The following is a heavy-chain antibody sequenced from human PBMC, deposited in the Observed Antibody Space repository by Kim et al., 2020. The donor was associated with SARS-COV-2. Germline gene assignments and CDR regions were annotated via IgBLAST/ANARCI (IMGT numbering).Heavy chain of an antibody. CDR3: ARRRAHIVVVPAAMRKLVGYFDY. CDR2: INHSGST. CDR1: GGSFSGYY. Sequence: SETLSLTCAVYGGSFSGYYWSWIRQPPGKGLEWIGEINHSGSTNYNPSLKSRVTISVDTSKNQFSLKLSSVTAADTAVYYCARRRAHIVVVPAAMRKLVGYFDYWGQGTLVTVSS. D-gene: IGHD2-2*01. V-gene: IGHV4-34*01. J-gene: IGHJ4*02.